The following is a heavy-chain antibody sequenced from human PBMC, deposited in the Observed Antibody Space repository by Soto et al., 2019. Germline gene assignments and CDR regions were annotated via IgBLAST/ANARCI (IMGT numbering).Heavy chain of an antibody. Sequence: GASVKVSCKASGGTFSSYAISWVRQAPGQGLEWMGGIIPIFGTANYAQKFQGRVTITADKSTSTAYMELSSLRSEDTAVYYCASADSGYDYFFYYYGMDVWGQGTTVTVSS. V-gene: IGHV1-69*06. CDR3: ASADSGYDYFFYYYGMDV. D-gene: IGHD5-12*01. CDR1: GGTFSSYA. CDR2: IIPIFGTA. J-gene: IGHJ6*02.